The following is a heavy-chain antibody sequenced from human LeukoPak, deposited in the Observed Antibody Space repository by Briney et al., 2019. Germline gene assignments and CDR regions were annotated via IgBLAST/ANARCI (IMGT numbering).Heavy chain of an antibody. V-gene: IGHV4-59*01. CDR2: IYYSGST. J-gene: IGHJ4*02. CDR3: ASLGADYHFDY. D-gene: IGHD1-26*01. Sequence: PSETLSLTCTVSGGSISSYYWSWIRQPPGKGLEWIGYIYYSGSTNYNPSLKSRVTISVDTSKNQFSLRLSSVTAADTAVYYCASLGADYHFDYWGQGTLVTVSS. CDR1: GGSISSYY.